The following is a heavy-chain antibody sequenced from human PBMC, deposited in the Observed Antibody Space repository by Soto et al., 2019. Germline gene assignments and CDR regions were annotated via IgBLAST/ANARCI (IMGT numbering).Heavy chain of an antibody. CDR3: ARERKGFGYIEH. J-gene: IGHJ4*02. Sequence: ETLSLTCTVSGSITGYYWTWVRQPPGKRLEWIGYMFHGGTTKYNPSLQSRVTLSLDTAKNQFSLSLTSVTAADTALYYCARERKGFGYIEHWGQGALVTVSS. CDR2: MFHGGTT. D-gene: IGHD2-15*01. CDR1: GSITGYY. V-gene: IGHV4-59*01.